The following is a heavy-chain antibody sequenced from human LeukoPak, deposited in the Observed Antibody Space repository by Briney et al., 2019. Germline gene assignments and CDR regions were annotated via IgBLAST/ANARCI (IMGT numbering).Heavy chain of an antibody. Sequence: SETLSLTCTVSNASISSFYWSWIRQPPGKGLEWIGYIYYSGSTSHNPSLKSRVTISADTSKKQISLKLSSVTAADTAVYYCAKGYSPFDSWGQGAQATVSS. J-gene: IGHJ4*02. D-gene: IGHD4-11*01. CDR1: NASISSFY. V-gene: IGHV4-59*08. CDR2: IYYSGST. CDR3: AKGYSPFDS.